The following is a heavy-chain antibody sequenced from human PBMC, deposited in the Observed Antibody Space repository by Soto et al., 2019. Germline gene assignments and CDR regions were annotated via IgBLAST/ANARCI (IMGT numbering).Heavy chain of an antibody. CDR3: ARDTAMALPDA. V-gene: IGHV1-18*01. CDR1: GYAFTSYA. D-gene: IGHD5-18*01. J-gene: IGHJ4*02. CDR2: ISAYNGNT. Sequence: ASVKVSCKASGYAFTSYAISWVRQAPGQGLEWMGWISAYNGNTKYAQKLQGRVTLTTDISTSTAYMELRSLRSDDAAVYYCARDTAMALPDAWGQGTLVTVSS.